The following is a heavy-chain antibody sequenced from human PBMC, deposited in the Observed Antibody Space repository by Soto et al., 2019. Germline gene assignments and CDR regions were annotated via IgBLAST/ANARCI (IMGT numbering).Heavy chain of an antibody. CDR2: ISGSGDST. V-gene: IGHV3-23*01. J-gene: IGHJ6*02. Sequence: HPGGSLRLSCAASGFTFSSYDMNWVRQAPGKGLEWVSSISGSGDSTYYADSVKGRFTISRDNSKNTLYLQMNSLRAEDTAVYYCAKEERITVFGVIIIGGHMDVWGQGTTVTVSS. CDR1: GFTFSSYD. D-gene: IGHD3-3*01. CDR3: AKEERITVFGVIIIGGHMDV.